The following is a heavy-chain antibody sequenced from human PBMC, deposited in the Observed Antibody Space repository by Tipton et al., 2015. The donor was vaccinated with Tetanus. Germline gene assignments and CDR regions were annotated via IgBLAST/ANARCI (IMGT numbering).Heavy chain of an antibody. CDR2: VYYSGTT. V-gene: IGHV4-59*08. CDR3: ARYYPVTGTGFYFDN. Sequence: TLSLTCTVSGGSMSSYYWSWIRQPPGKELEWIGYVYYSGTTNYNPSLKSRVTISADTSKNQFSLKVSSVTAADTAIYYCARYYPVTGTGFYFDNWGQGALVTVSS. D-gene: IGHD6-19*01. CDR1: GGSMSSYY. J-gene: IGHJ4*02.